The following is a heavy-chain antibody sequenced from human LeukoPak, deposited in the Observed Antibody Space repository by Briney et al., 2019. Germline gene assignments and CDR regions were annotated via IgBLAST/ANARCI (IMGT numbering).Heavy chain of an antibody. V-gene: IGHV3-33*06. CDR2: IWYDGSNK. D-gene: IGHD4-17*01. Sequence: PGGSLRLSCAASGFTFCSYGMHWVRQAPGKGLEWVAVIWYDGSNKYYADSVKGRFTISRDNSKNTLYLQMNSLRAEDTAVYYCAKDVVDYGDYVFDYWGQGTLVTVSS. J-gene: IGHJ4*02. CDR3: AKDVVDYGDYVFDY. CDR1: GFTFCSYG.